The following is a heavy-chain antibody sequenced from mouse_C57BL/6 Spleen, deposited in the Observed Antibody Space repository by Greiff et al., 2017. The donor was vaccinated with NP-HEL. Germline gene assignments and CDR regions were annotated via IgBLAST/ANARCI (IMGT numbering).Heavy chain of an antibody. V-gene: IGHV1-64*01. D-gene: IGHD1-1*01. Sequence: VQLQQPGAELVKPGASVKLSCKASGYTFTSYWMHWVKQRPGQGPEWIGMIHPNSGSTNYNEKFKSKATLTVDKSSSTAYMQLSSLTSEDSAVYYCARWGDYYGSDYYAMDYWGQGTSVTVSS. CDR3: ARWGDYYGSDYYAMDY. CDR2: IHPNSGST. CDR1: GYTFTSYW. J-gene: IGHJ4*01.